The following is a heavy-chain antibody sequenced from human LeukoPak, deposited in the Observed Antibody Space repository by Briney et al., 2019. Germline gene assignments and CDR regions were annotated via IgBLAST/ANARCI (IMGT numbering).Heavy chain of an antibody. J-gene: IGHJ5*02. D-gene: IGHD6-13*01. CDR3: ARVGRIAAADL. Sequence: SETLSLTCTVSGGSISSYHWSWIRQPPGKGLEWIGYIYYSGSTYYNPSLKSRLTISVDTSENQFSLKLSSATAADTAVYYCARVGRIAAADLWGQGTLVTVSS. V-gene: IGHV4-59*08. CDR2: IYYSGST. CDR1: GGSISSYH.